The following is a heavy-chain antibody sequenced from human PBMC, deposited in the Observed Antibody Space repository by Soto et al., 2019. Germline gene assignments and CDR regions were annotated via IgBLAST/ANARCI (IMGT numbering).Heavy chain of an antibody. CDR3: AKSPNPGSDTSSYYGMDV. D-gene: IGHD7-27*01. V-gene: IGHV1-69*02. CDR2: IIPILDIT. J-gene: IGHJ6*02. CDR1: GGTFSSYI. Sequence: VASVKVSCEASGGTFSSYIITWVRQAPGQGLEWMGRIIPILDITYYAQRFQGRVTITADKSTSTAYMELSGLRSEDSAVYFCAKSPNPGSDTSSYYGMDVWGQGTTVTVSS.